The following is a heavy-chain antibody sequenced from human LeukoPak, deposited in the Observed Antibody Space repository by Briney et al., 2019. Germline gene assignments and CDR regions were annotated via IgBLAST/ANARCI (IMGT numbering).Heavy chain of an antibody. CDR2: ISPSGGST. J-gene: IGHJ3*02. Sequence: GASVKLSCKAFGYTFTGYWMHWVRQAPGQGPEWMGVISPSGGSTIYAQKFKGRVTLTRDMSTSTDYLELSSLRSEDTAVYYCARENLHAFDIWGQGTMVTVSS. CDR1: GYTFTGYW. CDR3: ARENLHAFDI. V-gene: IGHV1-46*01.